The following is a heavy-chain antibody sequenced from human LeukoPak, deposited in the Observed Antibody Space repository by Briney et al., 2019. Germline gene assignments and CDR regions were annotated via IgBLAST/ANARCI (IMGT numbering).Heavy chain of an antibody. CDR2: TYYRSKWKN. Sequence: SQTLSLTCAISGDSVSINSAAWNWIRQSPSRGLEWLGRTYYRSKWKNDYAVSVKSRITVKPDTSKNQFSLRLNSVTPEDTAVYYCAREGPTTEAAFDYWGQGTLVTVSS. CDR1: GDSVSINSAA. V-gene: IGHV6-1*01. D-gene: IGHD6-13*01. CDR3: AREGPTTEAAFDY. J-gene: IGHJ4*02.